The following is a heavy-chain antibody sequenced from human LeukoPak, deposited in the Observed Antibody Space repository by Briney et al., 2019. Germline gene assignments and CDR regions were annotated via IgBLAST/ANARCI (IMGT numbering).Heavy chain of an antibody. D-gene: IGHD4-17*01. CDR3: ARDEPVRARTTLLPSGAFDI. Sequence: ASVKVSCKAFGYTLTGYYIHWVRQAPGQGLEWMGIINPSGGGTSYAQKFQGRVTMTRDTSTSTVFMELSSLRSEDTAVYYCARDEPVRARTTLLPSGAFDIWGQGTMVTVSS. CDR1: GYTLTGYY. CDR2: INPSGGGT. J-gene: IGHJ3*02. V-gene: IGHV1-46*01.